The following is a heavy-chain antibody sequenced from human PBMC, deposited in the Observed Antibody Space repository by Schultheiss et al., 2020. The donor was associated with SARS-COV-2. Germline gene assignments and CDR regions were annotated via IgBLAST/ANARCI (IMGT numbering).Heavy chain of an antibody. V-gene: IGHV4-4*02. CDR3: AREGGSYLADAFDI. Sequence: SETLPLTCAVSGGSISSSNWWSWVRQPPGKGLEWIGEIYHSGSTNYNPSLKSRVTISVDKSKNQFSLKLSSVTAADTAVYYCAREGGSYLADAFDIWGQGTMVTVSS. J-gene: IGHJ3*02. CDR2: IYHSGST. D-gene: IGHD1-26*01. CDR1: GGSISSSNW.